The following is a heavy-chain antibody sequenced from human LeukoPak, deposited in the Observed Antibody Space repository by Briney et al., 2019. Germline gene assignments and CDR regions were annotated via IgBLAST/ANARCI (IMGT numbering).Heavy chain of an antibody. CDR1: GFTFSSNA. CDR2: ITGDTGRT. CDR3: AKDAVAPGSGGDYFDY. V-gene: IGHV3-23*01. J-gene: IGHJ4*02. Sequence: GGSLRLPCAASGFTFSSNAMPWVRQGPGKGLEWVSVITGDTGRTHYAESVKGWFTISRDNSKNTLSLKMNSLRVEDTAVYYCAKDAVAPGSGGDYFDYWGQGTLVTVSS. D-gene: IGHD3-10*01.